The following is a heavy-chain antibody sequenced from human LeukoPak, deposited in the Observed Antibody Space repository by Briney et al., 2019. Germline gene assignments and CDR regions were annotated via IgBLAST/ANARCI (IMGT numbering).Heavy chain of an antibody. Sequence: SVKVSCKASGGTFSSYAISWVRQAPGQGLEWMGGIIPIFGTANYAQKFQGRVTITADKSTRTAYMELSSLRSEDTAVYYCAREGGIAVAGDIDYWGQGTLVTVSS. CDR3: AREGGIAVAGDIDY. J-gene: IGHJ4*02. D-gene: IGHD6-19*01. CDR2: IIPIFGTA. CDR1: GGTFSSYA. V-gene: IGHV1-69*06.